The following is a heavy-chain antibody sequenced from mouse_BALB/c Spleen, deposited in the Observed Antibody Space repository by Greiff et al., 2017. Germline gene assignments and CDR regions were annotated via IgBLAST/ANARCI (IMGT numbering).Heavy chain of an antibody. J-gene: IGHJ3*01. D-gene: IGHD2-1*01. CDR1: GFSLTSYG. CDR3: ASYYGNYVGFAY. Sequence: VQLKESGPGLVAPSQSLSITCTVSGFSLTSYGVHWVRQPPGKGLEWLGVIWAGGSTNYNSALMSRLSISKDNSKSQVFLKMNSLQTDDTAMYYCASYYGNYVGFAYWGQGTLVTVSA. V-gene: IGHV2-9*02. CDR2: IWAGGST.